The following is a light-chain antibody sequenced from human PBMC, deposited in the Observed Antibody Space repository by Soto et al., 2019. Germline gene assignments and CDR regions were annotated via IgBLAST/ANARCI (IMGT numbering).Light chain of an antibody. J-gene: IGKJ5*01. CDR3: QQSYSNPIT. Sequence: IQMNQSPSSVSASVGDTVTITCRASQDINVYLNWYQQKPGEVPKLLIYSASSLHSGVPSRFTGSGSETDFTLTISSLQPEDFATYYCQQSYSNPITFGQGTRLEIK. CDR1: QDINVY. CDR2: SAS. V-gene: IGKV1-39*01.